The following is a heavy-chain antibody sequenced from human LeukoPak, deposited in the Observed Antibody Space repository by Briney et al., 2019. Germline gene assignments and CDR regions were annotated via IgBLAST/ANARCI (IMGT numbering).Heavy chain of an antibody. Sequence: PGGSLRLSCAASGFTFSSYAMSRVRQAPGEGLEWVSAISGSGGSAYYADSVKGRFTISRDNSKNTLYLQMNSLRAEDTAVYYCAKDPYYDILTGYYGWFDPWGQGTLVTVSS. CDR1: GFTFSSYA. V-gene: IGHV3-23*01. D-gene: IGHD3-9*01. CDR2: ISGSGGSA. CDR3: AKDPYYDILTGYYGWFDP. J-gene: IGHJ5*02.